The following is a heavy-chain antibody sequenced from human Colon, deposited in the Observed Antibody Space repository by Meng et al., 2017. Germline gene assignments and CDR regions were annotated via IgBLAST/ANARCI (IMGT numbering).Heavy chain of an antibody. Sequence: GESLKLPFAASGFTVRSYPLNWVRQAPGKGLEWVSVISSSSSSYIHYADSVKGRFTICRDNAKNSLYLQMNSLRAEDTAVYYCTRWSSASGHDYWGQGTLVTVSS. CDR2: ISSSSSSYI. CDR1: GFTVRSYP. D-gene: IGHD6-19*01. J-gene: IGHJ4*02. V-gene: IGHV3-21*01. CDR3: TRWSSASGHDY.